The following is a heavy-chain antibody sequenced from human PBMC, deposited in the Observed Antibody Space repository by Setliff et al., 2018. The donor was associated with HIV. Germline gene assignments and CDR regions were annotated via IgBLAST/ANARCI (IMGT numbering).Heavy chain of an antibody. Sequence: SEPLSLTCTVSGGSISSGDYYWSWIRQPPGKGLEWIGSIYYSGSTNYNPSLKSRVTISVDTSKNQFSLKLNSVTAADTAVYFCARSGLAAASDYWGQGMLVTVSS. CDR1: GGSISSGDYY. CDR3: ARSGLAAASDY. J-gene: IGHJ4*02. CDR2: IYYSGST. V-gene: IGHV4-61*08. D-gene: IGHD6-13*01.